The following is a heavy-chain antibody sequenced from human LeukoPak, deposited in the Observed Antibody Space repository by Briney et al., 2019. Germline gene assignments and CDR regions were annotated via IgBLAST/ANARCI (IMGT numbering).Heavy chain of an antibody. CDR1: GGSISSSSYY. CDR3: ARTAGYSYGYYYYYYYMDV. D-gene: IGHD5-18*01. Sequence: SETLSLTCTVSGGSISSSSYYWGWIRQPPGKGLEWIGSIYYSGSTYYNPSLKSRVTISADTSKNQFSLKLSSVTAADTAVYYCARTAGYSYGYYYYYYYMDVWGKGTTVTVSS. V-gene: IGHV4-39*01. CDR2: IYYSGST. J-gene: IGHJ6*03.